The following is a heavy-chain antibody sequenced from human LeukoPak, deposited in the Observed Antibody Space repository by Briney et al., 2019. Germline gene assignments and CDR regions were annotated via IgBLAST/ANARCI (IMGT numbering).Heavy chain of an antibody. CDR3: ARRGVFSSSWAVFDY. CDR2: IYPGDSDT. CDR1: GYSFNTYW. Sequence: GESLKISCKGSGYSFNTYWIGWVRQMPGKGLEWMGIIYPGDSDTRYSPSFQGQVTISADKSISTAYLQWSSLTASDTAMYSCARRGVFSSSWAVFDYWGTGTLVTVS. V-gene: IGHV5-51*01. D-gene: IGHD6-6*01. J-gene: IGHJ4*02.